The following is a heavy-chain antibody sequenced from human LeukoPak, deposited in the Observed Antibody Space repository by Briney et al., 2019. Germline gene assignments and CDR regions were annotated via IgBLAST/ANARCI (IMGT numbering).Heavy chain of an antibody. Sequence: PSETLSLTCTVSGYSISSSYYWGWIRQPPGKGLEWIGSIYYSGSTYYNPSLKSRVTISVDTSKNQFSLKLSSVTAADTAVYYCARDIVAACWFDPWGQGTLVTVSS. CDR2: IYYSGST. J-gene: IGHJ5*02. CDR1: GYSISSSYY. D-gene: IGHD2-15*01. V-gene: IGHV4-38-2*02. CDR3: ARDIVAACWFDP.